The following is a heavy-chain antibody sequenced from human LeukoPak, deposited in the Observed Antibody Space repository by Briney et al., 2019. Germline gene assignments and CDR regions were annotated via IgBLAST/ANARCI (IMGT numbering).Heavy chain of an antibody. J-gene: IGHJ4*02. CDR3: ARGTFRSGLLN. D-gene: IGHD3-22*01. CDR1: GYTFTSYY. Sequence: GASVKVCCKVSGYTFTSYYMHWVRQAPGQGLEWMGWINPNSGGTNYAQKFQGRVTMTRDTSISTAYMELSRLRSDDTAVYYCARGTFRSGLLNWGQGTLVTVSS. V-gene: IGHV1-2*02. CDR2: INPNSGGT.